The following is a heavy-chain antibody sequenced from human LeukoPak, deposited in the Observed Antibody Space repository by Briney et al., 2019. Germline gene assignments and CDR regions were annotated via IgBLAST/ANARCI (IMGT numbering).Heavy chain of an antibody. Sequence: GGSLRLSCAASGFTFSNAWMSWVRQAPGKGLEWVGRIKSKTDGGTTDYTAPVKGRFTISRDDSKNTLYLQMNSLKTEDTAVYYCTTECSGYDYFGYYYYYMDVWGKGTTVTVSS. V-gene: IGHV3-15*01. CDR1: GFTFSNAW. J-gene: IGHJ6*03. CDR2: IKSKTDGGTT. CDR3: TTECSGYDYFGYYYYYMDV. D-gene: IGHD5-12*01.